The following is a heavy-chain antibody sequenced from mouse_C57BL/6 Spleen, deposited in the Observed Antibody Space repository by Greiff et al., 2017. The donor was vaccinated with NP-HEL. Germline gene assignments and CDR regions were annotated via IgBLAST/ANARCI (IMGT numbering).Heavy chain of an antibody. CDR2: IHPNSGGT. D-gene: IGHD1-3*01. Sequence: QVQLQQPGAELVKPGASVKLSCKASGYTFTSYWMHWVKQRPGQGLEWIGMIHPNSGGTNYNEKFKSKATLTVDKSSSTAYMKLSCLTSEDSAVYYCARGAKSLFAYWGQGTLVTVSA. CDR3: ARGAKSLFAY. V-gene: IGHV1-64*01. CDR1: GYTFTSYW. J-gene: IGHJ3*01.